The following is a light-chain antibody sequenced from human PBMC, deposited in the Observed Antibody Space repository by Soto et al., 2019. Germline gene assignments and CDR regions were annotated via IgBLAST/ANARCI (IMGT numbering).Light chain of an antibody. CDR3: QQRSNWPPMYT. J-gene: IGKJ2*01. V-gene: IGKV3-11*01. CDR2: DAS. CDR1: QSVSSY. Sequence: EIVLTQSPATLSLSPGERATFSCRASQSVSSYLAWYQQKPGQAPRLLTYDASNRATGIPARFSGSGSGTDFTLTISSLEPEDFAVYYCQQRSNWPPMYTFGQGTKLEIK.